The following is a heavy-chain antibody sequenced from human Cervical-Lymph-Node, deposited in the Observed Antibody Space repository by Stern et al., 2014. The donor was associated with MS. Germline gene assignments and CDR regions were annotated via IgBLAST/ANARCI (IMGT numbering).Heavy chain of an antibody. CDR3: AKDRYDLSYYFAN. Sequence: VQLVESGGGVVQPGGSLRLSCAASGFNLSSSGMHWVRQAPGKGLGWVGIISYDGSDKYYQDSLKGRVTVSRDNSKNTVYLQLNSLRPEDTALYYCAKDRYDLSYYFANWGQGVLVIVSS. J-gene: IGHJ4*02. D-gene: IGHD3-16*02. CDR2: ISYDGSDK. V-gene: IGHV3-30*18. CDR1: GFNLSSSG.